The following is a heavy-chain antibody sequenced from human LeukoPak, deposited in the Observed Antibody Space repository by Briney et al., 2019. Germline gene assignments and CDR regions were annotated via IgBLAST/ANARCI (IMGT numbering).Heavy chain of an antibody. Sequence: SETLSLTCTVSGGSISSYYWSWIRQVPGKGLEWIAYIYYIGSTDYNPSLKSRVTISINTSKNQFSLRLSSVTAADTAIYYCARGESHSYYYYMDVWGKGTTVTVSS. J-gene: IGHJ6*03. CDR2: IYYIGST. CDR1: GGSISSYY. CDR3: ARGESHSYYYYMDV. V-gene: IGHV4-59*01.